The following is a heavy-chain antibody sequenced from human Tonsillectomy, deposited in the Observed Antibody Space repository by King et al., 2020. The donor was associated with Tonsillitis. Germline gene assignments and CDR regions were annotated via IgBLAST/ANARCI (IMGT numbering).Heavy chain of an antibody. V-gene: IGHV4-38-2*02. CDR2: XXXXXXX. CDR1: GYSISGGYY. J-gene: IGHJ4*02. Sequence: QLQESGPGLVKPSETLSLTCGVSGYSISGGYYWGWXXXPPGKXXXXXXXXXXXXXXXXXPPXKSRITISVAXSENQFSLKLXSVTAADTAVYYCARDNIVGATGGFDFWGQGTLVTVSS. CDR3: ARDNIVGATGGFDF. D-gene: IGHD1-26*01.